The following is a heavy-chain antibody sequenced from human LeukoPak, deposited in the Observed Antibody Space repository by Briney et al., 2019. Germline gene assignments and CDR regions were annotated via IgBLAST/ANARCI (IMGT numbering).Heavy chain of an antibody. D-gene: IGHD1-26*01. CDR1: GDSISTSRYS. CDR2: IYYSGST. Sequence: TSETLSLTYTVSGDSISTSRYSWGWIRQPPGKGLEWIGNIYYSGSTYYNPSLKSRVTISVDPSTNRFSLQLTSVTAADTAVYYCARHPIVGATRPLYYFDYWGQGNLVTVSS. J-gene: IGHJ4*02. V-gene: IGHV4-39*01. CDR3: ARHPIVGATRPLYYFDY.